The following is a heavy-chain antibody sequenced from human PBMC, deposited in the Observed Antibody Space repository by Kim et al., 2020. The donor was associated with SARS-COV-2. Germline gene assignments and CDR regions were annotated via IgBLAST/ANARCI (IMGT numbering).Heavy chain of an antibody. Sequence: GGSLRLSCAASGFTFSSYWMSWVRQAPGKGLEWVANIKQDGSEKYYVDSVKGRFTISRDNAKNSLYLQMNSLRAEDTAVYYCASTGLYPGSGWFIDAFDIWGQGTMVTVSS. J-gene: IGHJ3*02. V-gene: IGHV3-7*01. CDR3: ASTGLYPGSGWFIDAFDI. CDR2: IKQDGSEK. CDR1: GFTFSSYW. D-gene: IGHD6-19*01.